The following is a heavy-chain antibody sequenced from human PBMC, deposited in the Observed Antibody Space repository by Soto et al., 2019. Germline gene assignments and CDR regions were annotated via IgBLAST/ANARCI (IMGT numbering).Heavy chain of an antibody. D-gene: IGHD6-19*01. CDR2: INVGNGNT. V-gene: IGHV1-3*05. CDR1: GYNYISYS. J-gene: IGHJ5*02. CDR3: AREKWGSGSRWLDP. Sequence: QVQVVQSGAEEKKPGASVKVSCKASGYNYISYSIHWVSQAPGQRLEWMGWINVGNGNTKYSQNFQGRVTINQDTSATTAYMELSSLTSEDTAVYYCAREKWGSGSRWLDPWGQGTLVTVSS.